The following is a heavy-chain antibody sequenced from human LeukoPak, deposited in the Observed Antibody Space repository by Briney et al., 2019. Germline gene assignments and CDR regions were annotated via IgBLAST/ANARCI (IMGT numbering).Heavy chain of an antibody. CDR2: IYYSGST. CDR1: GGSISSYY. J-gene: IGHJ5*02. Sequence: PSETLSLTCTVSGGSISSYYWSWIRQPPGKGLEWIGYIYYSGSTNYNPSLKSRVTISVDTSKNQFSLKLSSVTAADTAVYYCARVPPYYYDGSGFGWFDPWGQGTLVTVSS. CDR3: ARVPPYYYDGSGFGWFDP. V-gene: IGHV4-59*01. D-gene: IGHD3-22*01.